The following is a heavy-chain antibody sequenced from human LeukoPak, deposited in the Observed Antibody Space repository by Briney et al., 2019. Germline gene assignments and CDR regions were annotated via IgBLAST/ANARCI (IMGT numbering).Heavy chain of an antibody. CDR3: ARDSYYDSSGYWSAEYFQH. CDR1: GYTFTSYY. D-gene: IGHD3-22*01. J-gene: IGHJ1*01. CDR2: INPSGGST. V-gene: IGHV1-46*01. Sequence: ASVEVSCKASGYTFTSYYMHWVRQAPGQGLEWMGIINPSGGSTSYAQKFQGRVTMTRDTSTSTVYMELSSLRSEDTAVYYCARDSYYDSSGYWSAEYFQHWGQGTLVTVSS.